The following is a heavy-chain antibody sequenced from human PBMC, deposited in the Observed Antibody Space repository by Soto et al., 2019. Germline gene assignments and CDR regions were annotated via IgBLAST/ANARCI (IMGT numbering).Heavy chain of an antibody. Sequence: LSLTCPVSGGSISSYYWSWIRQPPGKGLEWIGYIYYSGSTNYNPSLKSRVTISVDTSKNQFSLKLSSVTAADTAVYYCARDTPLYDSSGYYSFDPWGQGTLVTVSS. D-gene: IGHD3-22*01. J-gene: IGHJ5*02. CDR1: GGSISSYY. CDR2: IYYSGST. CDR3: ARDTPLYDSSGYYSFDP. V-gene: IGHV4-59*01.